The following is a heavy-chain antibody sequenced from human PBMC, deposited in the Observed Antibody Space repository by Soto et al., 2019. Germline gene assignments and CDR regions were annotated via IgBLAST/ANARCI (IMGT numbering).Heavy chain of an antibody. Sequence: ASETLSLTCAVYGGSFSGYYWSWIRQPPGKGLEWIGEINHSGSTNYNPSLKSRVTISVDTSKNQFSLKLSSVTAADTAVYYCARGWRVFRFLEWLQAGWFDPWGQGTLVTVSS. CDR2: INHSGST. D-gene: IGHD3-3*01. CDR1: GGSFSGYY. CDR3: ARGWRVFRFLEWLQAGWFDP. V-gene: IGHV4-34*01. J-gene: IGHJ5*02.